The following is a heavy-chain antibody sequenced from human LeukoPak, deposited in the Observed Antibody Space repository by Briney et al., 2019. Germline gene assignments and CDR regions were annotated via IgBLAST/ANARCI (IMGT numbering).Heavy chain of an antibody. Sequence: PGGSLRLSCAASGFTSSSYDMHWVRQAPGKGLEWVAVISYDGSNKYYADSVKGRFTISRDNSKNTLYLQMNSLRAEDTAVYYCAKEGYDSSGYYYPWGQGTLVTVSS. CDR1: GFTSSSYD. D-gene: IGHD3-22*01. CDR2: ISYDGSNK. V-gene: IGHV3-30*18. J-gene: IGHJ5*02. CDR3: AKEGYDSSGYYYP.